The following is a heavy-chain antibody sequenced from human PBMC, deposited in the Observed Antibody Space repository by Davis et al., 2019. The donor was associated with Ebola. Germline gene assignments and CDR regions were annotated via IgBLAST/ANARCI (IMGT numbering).Heavy chain of an antibody. CDR3: ARGVSMATITNY. Sequence: ASVKVSCKASGGTFSSYAISWVRQAPGQGLEWMGWMNPNSGNTGYAQKFQGRVTMTRNTSISTAYMELSSLRSEDTAVYYCARGVSMATITNYWGQGTLVTVSS. V-gene: IGHV1-8*02. CDR2: MNPNSGNT. CDR1: GGTFSSYA. D-gene: IGHD5-24*01. J-gene: IGHJ4*02.